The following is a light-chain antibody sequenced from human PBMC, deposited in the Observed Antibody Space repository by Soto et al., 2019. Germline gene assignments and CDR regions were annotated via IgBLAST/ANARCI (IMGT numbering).Light chain of an antibody. CDR2: GSS. J-gene: IGKJ2*01. Sequence: EVVLTQSPGTLSLSPGERATLSCRASQSVSNNYLAWYQQKPGQAPRLLIFGSSDRATGIPDRFSGSGSGTDLTLTISSLEPEDFVVYNCQQYGSSPPYTFGQGTKLEIK. CDR1: QSVSNNY. V-gene: IGKV3-20*01. CDR3: QQYGSSPPYT.